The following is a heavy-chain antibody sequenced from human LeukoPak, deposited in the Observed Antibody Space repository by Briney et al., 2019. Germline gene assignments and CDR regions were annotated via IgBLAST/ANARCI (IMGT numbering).Heavy chain of an antibody. J-gene: IGHJ4*02. D-gene: IGHD3-10*01. Sequence: ASVKVSCKVSGYTLTELSMHWVRQAPGKGLEWMGGFDPEDGETIYAQKFQGRVTMTEDTSTDTAYMELSSLRSEDTAVYYCATGDYYGSGSPLGYWGQGTLVTVSS. V-gene: IGHV1-24*01. CDR2: FDPEDGET. CDR1: GYTLTELS. CDR3: ATGDYYGSGSPLGY.